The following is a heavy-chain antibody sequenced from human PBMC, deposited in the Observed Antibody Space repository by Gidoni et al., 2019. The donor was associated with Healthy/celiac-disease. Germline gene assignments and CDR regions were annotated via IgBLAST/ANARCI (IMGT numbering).Heavy chain of an antibody. J-gene: IGHJ4*02. D-gene: IGHD1-7*01. V-gene: IGHV3-21*01. CDR3: ARDWNYLFDY. CDR2: SSSSSSYI. Sequence: EVQLVSSGGGLVKPGGSLRLSCAASGFTFSSYSMNWVRHAPGKGLEWDSSSSSSSSYIYYADSVKGRFTISRDNAKNSLYLQMNSLGAEDTAVYYCARDWNYLFDYWGQETLVTVSS. CDR1: GFTFSSYS.